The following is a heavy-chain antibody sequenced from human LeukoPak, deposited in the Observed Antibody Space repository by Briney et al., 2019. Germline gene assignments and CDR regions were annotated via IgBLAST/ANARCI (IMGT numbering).Heavy chain of an antibody. CDR2: ISWNSGSI. Sequence: PGRSLRLSCAASGFTFDDYAMHWVRQAPGKGLEWVSGISWNSGSIGYADSVKGRFTISRDNAKNSLYLQMNSLRAEDTASYYCAKDISSSWWYRGFDYWGQGTLVTVSS. CDR1: GFTFDDYA. D-gene: IGHD6-13*01. J-gene: IGHJ4*02. V-gene: IGHV3-9*01. CDR3: AKDISSSWWYRGFDY.